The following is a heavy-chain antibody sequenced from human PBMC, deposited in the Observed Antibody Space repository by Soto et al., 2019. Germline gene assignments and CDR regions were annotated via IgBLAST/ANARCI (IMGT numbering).Heavy chain of an antibody. V-gene: IGHV4-4*07. CDR2: VYTTGST. D-gene: IGHD3-9*01. CDR1: GGSISNLY. CDR3: ARTAISAAPYFDN. Sequence: PSETLSLTCTVSGGSISNLYCSWIRQPAGKGLEWIGRVYTTGSTNYNPSLKSRVTMSVDTSNNQFSLKLTSVTAADTAVYYCARTAISAAPYFDNWGQGALGAVSS. J-gene: IGHJ4*02.